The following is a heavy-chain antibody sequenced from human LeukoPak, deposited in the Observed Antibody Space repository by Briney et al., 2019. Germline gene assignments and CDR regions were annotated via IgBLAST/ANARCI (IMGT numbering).Heavy chain of an antibody. J-gene: IGHJ4*02. CDR3: ARDGDDYGDPAWDY. V-gene: IGHV3-7*01. CDR1: GFTFSSYW. Sequence: GGSLRLSCAASGFTFSSYWMSWVRQAPGKGLEWVANIKQDGSEKYYVDSVKGRFTISRDNAKNSLYLQMNSLRAEDTAVYYCARDGDDYGDPAWDYWGQGTLVTVSS. D-gene: IGHD4-17*01. CDR2: IKQDGSEK.